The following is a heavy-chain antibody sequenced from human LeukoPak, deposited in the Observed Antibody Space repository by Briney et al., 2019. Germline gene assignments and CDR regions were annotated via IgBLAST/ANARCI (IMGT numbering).Heavy chain of an antibody. J-gene: IGHJ6*03. CDR2: ISRGGRTV. CDR3: AKEMTFFFCMDV. D-gene: IGHD5-24*01. Sequence: PGGSLRLSCAASGFTFSNYEMNWVRQAPGKGLDWVAYISRGGRTVDYADPVKGRFTISRDSAKNALYLQMNSLRDEDTAVYYCAKEMTFFFCMDVWGKGTTVTVSS. CDR1: GFTFSNYE. V-gene: IGHV3-48*03.